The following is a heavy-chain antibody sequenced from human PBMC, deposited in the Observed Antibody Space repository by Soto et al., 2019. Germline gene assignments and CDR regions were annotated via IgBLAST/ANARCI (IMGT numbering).Heavy chain of an antibody. CDR3: AHRQSYYDSSGYYYEKGFDY. CDR2: IYWDDDK. J-gene: IGHJ4*02. Sequence: QITLKESGPTLVKPTQTLTLTCTFSGFSLSTSGVGVGWIRQPPGKALEWLALIYWDDDKRYSPSLKSRLTITKDTSKSQVVLTMTNMDPVDTATDYCAHRQSYYDSSGYYYEKGFDYWGQGTLVTVSS. V-gene: IGHV2-5*02. D-gene: IGHD3-22*01. CDR1: GFSLSTSGVG.